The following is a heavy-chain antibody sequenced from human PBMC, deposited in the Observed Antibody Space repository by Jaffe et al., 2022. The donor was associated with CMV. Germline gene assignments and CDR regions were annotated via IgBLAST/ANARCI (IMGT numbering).Heavy chain of an antibody. CDR2: IYRDGST. CDR3: AKVVTAYPNWFDP. J-gene: IGHJ5*02. Sequence: EVQLVESGGGLIQPGGSLRLSCAASGFTVSNNYLSWVRQAPGKGLEWVSFIYRDGSTYYADSVKGRFTISRDNSRNTVYLQMNSLRAEDTALYYCAKVVTAYPNWFDPWGQGTLVTVSS. D-gene: IGHD2-21*02. V-gene: IGHV3-53*01. CDR1: GFTVSNNY.